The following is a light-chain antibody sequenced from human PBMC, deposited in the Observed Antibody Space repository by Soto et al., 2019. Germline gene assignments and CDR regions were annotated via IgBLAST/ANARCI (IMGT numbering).Light chain of an antibody. J-gene: IGKJ1*01. CDR2: GES. CDR3: QQYGSSGT. V-gene: IGKV3-20*01. CDR1: QSVSNNY. Sequence: DIVLTRSPGTLSLSPGERAPLSCRASQSVSNNYLAWYQQKPGQAPRLLIYGESNRATGIPDRFSGSGSGTDFTLTISRLEPEDFAVYYCQQYGSSGTVGQGTKVDIK.